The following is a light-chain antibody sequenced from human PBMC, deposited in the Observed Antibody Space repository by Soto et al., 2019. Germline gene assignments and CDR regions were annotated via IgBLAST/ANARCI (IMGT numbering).Light chain of an antibody. Sequence: EIVLTQSPGILSLSPGEGATLSCRASQSVSGNYLGWYQQKPGQAPRLLIYSASSRAIGIPDRFDGSGSGTDFTLTISILEPEDFGVYYCLQYASLPITFGGGTKVEIK. CDR3: LQYASLPIT. CDR2: SAS. CDR1: QSVSGNY. V-gene: IGKV3-20*01. J-gene: IGKJ4*01.